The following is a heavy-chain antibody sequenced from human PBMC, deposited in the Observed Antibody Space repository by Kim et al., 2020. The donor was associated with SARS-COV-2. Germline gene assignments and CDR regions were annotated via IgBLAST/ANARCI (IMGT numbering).Heavy chain of an antibody. Sequence: GGSLRLSCAASGFTFSSYWMHWVRQAPGKGLVWVSRINSDGSSTSYADSVKGRFTISRDNAKNTLYLQMNSLRAEDTAVYYCASAPRNYYGSGSSLRRPRLSWFDPWGQGTLVTVSS. D-gene: IGHD3-10*01. CDR1: GFTFSSYW. J-gene: IGHJ5*02. CDR2: INSDGSST. V-gene: IGHV3-74*01. CDR3: ASAPRNYYGSGSSLRRPRLSWFDP.